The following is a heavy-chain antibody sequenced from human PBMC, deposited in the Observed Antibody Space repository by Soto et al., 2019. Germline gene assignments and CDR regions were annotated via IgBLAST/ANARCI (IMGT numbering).Heavy chain of an antibody. CDR2: ISYEGSNT. V-gene: IGHV3-30-3*01. Sequence: PGGSLRLSCVASGFTFGTYAIHWVRLAPGKGLQWVALISYEGSNTYYADSVKGRFTVSRDNSKNTLYLQMNSLRPEDTGVYYCARLTPGQNLYYFYGLDVWGQGTSATVSS. CDR1: GFTFGTYA. J-gene: IGHJ6*02. D-gene: IGHD1-1*01. CDR3: ARLTPGQNLYYFYGLDV.